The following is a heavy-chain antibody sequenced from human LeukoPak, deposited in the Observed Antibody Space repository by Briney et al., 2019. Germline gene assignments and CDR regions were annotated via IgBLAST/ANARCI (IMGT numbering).Heavy chain of an antibody. J-gene: IGHJ3*02. D-gene: IGHD4-17*01. V-gene: IGHV3-23*01. CDR1: GFTFSSYW. CDR3: AKSNYGDYSTDAFDI. CDR2: ISGSGGST. Sequence: GGSLRLSCAASGFTFSSYWMSWVRQAPGKGLEWVSAISGSGGSTYYADSVKGRFTISRDNSKNTLYLQMNSLRAEDTAVYYCAKSNYGDYSTDAFDIWGQGTMVTVSS.